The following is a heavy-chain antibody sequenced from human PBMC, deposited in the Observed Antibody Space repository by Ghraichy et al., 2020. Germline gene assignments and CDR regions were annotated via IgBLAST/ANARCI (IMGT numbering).Heavy chain of an antibody. CDR1: GGSINSGSFS. CDR3: ARAPYDDDGFYDDGFDI. Sequence: SETLSLTCAVSGGSINSGSFSWSWIRQPPGKGLEWIGYIYHSGTTYYNPSPKSRVTISLDDSKNQFSLRLNSVTAADTAVYYCARAPYDDDGFYDDGFDIWGQGTMFTVSS. CDR2: IYHSGTT. D-gene: IGHD3-22*01. V-gene: IGHV4-30-2*01. J-gene: IGHJ3*02.